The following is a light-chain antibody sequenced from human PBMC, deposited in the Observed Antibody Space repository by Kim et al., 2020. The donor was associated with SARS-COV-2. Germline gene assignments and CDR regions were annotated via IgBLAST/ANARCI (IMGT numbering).Light chain of an antibody. CDR3: RKSYIAPYT. CDR1: QNIYIY. CDR2: ATS. V-gene: IGKV1-39*01. J-gene: IGKJ2*01. Sequence: DIQLTQSPSSLSASVGDRVTITCRASQNIYIYLNWYQQKPGKAPNLLIYATSTLESGVPSRFSGSRSGTTFTLTISSLRPEDFATYYSRKSYIAPYTFGQGTKLEI.